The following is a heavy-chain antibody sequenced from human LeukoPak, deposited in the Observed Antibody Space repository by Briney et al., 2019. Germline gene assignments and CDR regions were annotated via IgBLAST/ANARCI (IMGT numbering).Heavy chain of an antibody. Sequence: GGSLRLSCAASGFTFSNYWMHWVRQDPGKGLVWVSFINPDGSTTNYADSVKGRFTISRDNAKNALYLQMNSLRAEDTAVYYCAKDLHYGSADYWGQGTLVSVSS. D-gene: IGHD3-10*01. V-gene: IGHV3-74*01. CDR1: GFTFSNYW. CDR3: AKDLHYGSADY. CDR2: INPDGSTT. J-gene: IGHJ4*02.